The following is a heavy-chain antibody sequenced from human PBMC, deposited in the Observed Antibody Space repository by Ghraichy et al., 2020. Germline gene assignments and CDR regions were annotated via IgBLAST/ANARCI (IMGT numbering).Heavy chain of an antibody. Sequence: SETLSLTCTVSGGSISSSAYYWSWIRQPPGKGLEWIGSIHYSGSTYSNLSLESRVTTSLDTSKNQFSLKLTSVTAADTSVYYCARQPGYYDIFSPFDPWGQRTLVTDST. J-gene: IGHJ5*02. CDR3: ARQPGYYDIFSPFDP. CDR1: GGSISSSAYY. D-gene: IGHD3-9*01. V-gene: IGHV4-39*01. CDR2: IHYSGST.